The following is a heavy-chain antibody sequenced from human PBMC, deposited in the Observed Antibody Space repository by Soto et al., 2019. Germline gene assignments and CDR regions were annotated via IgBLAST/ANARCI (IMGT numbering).Heavy chain of an antibody. CDR3: ARVIRVRSSHFDY. CDR2: IYYSGST. CDR1: GGSISSGDYY. Sequence: SETLSLTCTVSGGSISSGDYYWSWIRQPPGKGLEWIGYIYYSGSTYYNPSPKSRVTISVDTSKNQFSLKLSSVTAADTAVYYCARVIRVRSSHFDYWGQRTLVTVS. J-gene: IGHJ4*02. V-gene: IGHV4-30-4*01. D-gene: IGHD2-15*01.